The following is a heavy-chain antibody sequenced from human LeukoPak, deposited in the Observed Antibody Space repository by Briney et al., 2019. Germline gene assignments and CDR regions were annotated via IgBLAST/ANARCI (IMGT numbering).Heavy chain of an antibody. CDR3: TTQSGAWNFDY. V-gene: IGHV3-15*07. CDR1: GFTLSYYG. J-gene: IGHJ4*02. Sequence: GGSLRLSCVASGFTLSYYGMNWVRQAPGKGLEWVGLIKRKTDDGTTDYAAPEKGRFTISRDDSKNTLYLQMNSLKTEDTAVYYCTTQSGAWNFDYWGQGTLVTVSS. D-gene: IGHD1-1*01. CDR2: IKRKTDDGTT.